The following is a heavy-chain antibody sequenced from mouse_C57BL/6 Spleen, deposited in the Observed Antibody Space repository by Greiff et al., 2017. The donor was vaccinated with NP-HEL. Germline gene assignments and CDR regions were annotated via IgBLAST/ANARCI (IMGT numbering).Heavy chain of an antibody. J-gene: IGHJ4*01. V-gene: IGHV1-52*01. CDR2: IDPSDSET. CDR1: GYTFTSYW. CDR3: ARWGYDAMDY. Sequence: QVQLQQPGAELVRPGSSVKLSCKASGYTFTSYWMHWVKQRPIQGLEWIGNIDPSDSETNYNQKFKDKATLTVDKSSSTAYMQLSSLTSEYSAVYYCARWGYDAMDYWGQGTSVTVSS.